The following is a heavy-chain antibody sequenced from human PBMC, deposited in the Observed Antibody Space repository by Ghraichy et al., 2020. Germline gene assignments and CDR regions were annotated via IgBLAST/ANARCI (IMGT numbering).Heavy chain of an antibody. V-gene: IGHV3-64*01. Sequence: GGSLRLSCAASGFTFSSYAMHWVRQAPGKGLEYVSAISSNGGSTYYANSVKGRFTISRDNSKNTLYLQMGSLRAEDMAVYYCARDYMMGATDYWGQGTLVTVSS. CDR1: GFTFSSYA. J-gene: IGHJ4*02. D-gene: IGHD3-16*01. CDR3: ARDYMMGATDY. CDR2: ISSNGGST.